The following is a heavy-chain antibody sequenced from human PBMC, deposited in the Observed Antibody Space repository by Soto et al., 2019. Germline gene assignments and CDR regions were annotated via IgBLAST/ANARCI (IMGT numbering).Heavy chain of an antibody. D-gene: IGHD6-19*01. J-gene: IGHJ4*02. Sequence: EVQLVESGGGLVQPGGSLKLSCTASGFTFSGSAVHWVRQASGKGLEWLGRMRSKGNSYATAYAASGKGRLTISRDDSKNMAYLKMDSLKTEDTAVYYCATSSGWYFDYWGQGTLVTVPS. CDR1: GFTFSGSA. CDR2: MRSKGNSYAT. V-gene: IGHV3-73*01. CDR3: ATSSGWYFDY.